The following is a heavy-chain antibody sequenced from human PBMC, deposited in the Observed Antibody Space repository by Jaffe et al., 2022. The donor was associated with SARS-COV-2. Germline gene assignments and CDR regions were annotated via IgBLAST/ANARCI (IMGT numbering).Heavy chain of an antibody. D-gene: IGHD3-10*01. J-gene: IGHJ4*02. CDR2: TSASGATA. V-gene: IGHV3-23*01. CDR1: GFTFSTYP. Sequence: EVQLLESGGGLVQPGGSLRLSCAASGFTFSTYPMSWVRQAPGKGLEWVSTTSASGATAYYADSVKGRFTISRDNSKNTLYLQVNSLRADDTAVYYCATEQRSGSYLYYFDYWGQGTLVTVSS. CDR3: ATEQRSGSYLYYFDY.